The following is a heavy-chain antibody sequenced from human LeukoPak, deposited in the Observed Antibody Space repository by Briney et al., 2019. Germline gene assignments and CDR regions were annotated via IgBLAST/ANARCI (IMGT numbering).Heavy chain of an antibody. CDR1: GFTFDDYA. CDR2: ISWNSGSI. D-gene: IGHD2-2*01. V-gene: IGHV3-9*01. Sequence: PGGSLRLSCAASGFTFDDYAMHWVRQPPGKGLEWVSGISWNSGSIVYADSVKGRFTISRDNAKNSLYLQMNSLRAEDTALYYCAKDMGYCSSTSCYVFDYWGQGTLVTVSS. J-gene: IGHJ4*02. CDR3: AKDMGYCSSTSCYVFDY.